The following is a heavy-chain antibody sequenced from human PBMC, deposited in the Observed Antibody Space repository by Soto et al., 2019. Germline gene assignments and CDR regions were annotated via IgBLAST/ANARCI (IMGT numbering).Heavy chain of an antibody. CDR3: AGYRWGLSPLGINAFDF. V-gene: IGHV1-69*12. CDR1: GGTFSSYA. CDR2: IIPIFGTA. J-gene: IGHJ3*01. D-gene: IGHD2-21*01. Sequence: QVQLVQSGAEVKKPGSSVKVSCKASGGTFSSYAISWVRQAPGQGLEWMGGIIPIFGTANYAPKFQGRVMITADESTSTAYMERSSLSSEDTAVYYCAGYRWGLSPLGINAFDFWGQGTMVTVSS.